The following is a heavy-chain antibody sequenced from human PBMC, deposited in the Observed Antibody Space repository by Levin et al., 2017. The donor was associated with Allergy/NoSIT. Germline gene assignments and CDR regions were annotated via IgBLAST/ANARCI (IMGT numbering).Heavy chain of an antibody. V-gene: IGHV3-23*01. J-gene: IGHJ4*02. Sequence: PGESLKISCVASGFTFSSYAMNWVRQAPGKGLEWVSAISGGGSPSYAGSVRGRFTISRDISKNTLYLQMNSVKAEDTAVYFCAKWRGQQSEFDYWGQGTLVTVSS. D-gene: IGHD6-13*01. CDR1: GFTFSSYA. CDR3: AKWRGQQSEFDY. CDR2: ISGGGSP.